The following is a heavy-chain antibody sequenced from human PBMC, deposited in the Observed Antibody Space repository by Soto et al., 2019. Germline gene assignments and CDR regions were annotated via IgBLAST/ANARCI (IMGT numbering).Heavy chain of an antibody. Sequence: QVQLQESGPGLVKPSQTLSLTCTVSGGSITGVDHYWSWIRQPPGKGLEWIGYLHFSGNTYYNPSLNSRAAISLQTSKRQFSLSLRSVTAADTAVYFCATMAALADPYFDNWGQGTLVTVSS. CDR2: LHFSGNT. J-gene: IGHJ4*02. CDR3: ATMAALADPYFDN. CDR1: GGSITGVDHY. D-gene: IGHD6-13*01. V-gene: IGHV4-30-4*01.